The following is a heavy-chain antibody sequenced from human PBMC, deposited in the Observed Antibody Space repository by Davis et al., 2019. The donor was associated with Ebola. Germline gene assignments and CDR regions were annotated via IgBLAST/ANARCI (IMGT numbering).Heavy chain of an antibody. CDR2: IYYSGST. CDR1: GASISGYY. Sequence: MPSETLSLTCTVSGASISGYYWSWIRQPPGKGLEWIAYIYYSGSTNYNPSLKSRVTISVDTSKNQFSLKLSSVTAADTAVYYCARQRYSYGFGYWGQGTLVTVSS. J-gene: IGHJ4*02. V-gene: IGHV4-59*08. D-gene: IGHD5-18*01. CDR3: ARQRYSYGFGY.